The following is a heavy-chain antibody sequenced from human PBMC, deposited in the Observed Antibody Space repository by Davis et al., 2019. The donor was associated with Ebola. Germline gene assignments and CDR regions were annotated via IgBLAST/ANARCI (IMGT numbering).Heavy chain of an antibody. J-gene: IGHJ4*02. CDR1: GFSVATST. CDR3: ANRDGPDY. CDR2: ISVAESHK. Sequence: GGSLRLSCVASGFSVATSTMHWVRHAPGRGLEWVAIISVAESHKFYTASVRGRFTISRDNSKNTLYLQMNSLRAEDTAVYYCANRDGPDYWGQGTLVTVSS. D-gene: IGHD1-14*01. V-gene: IGHV3-30*04.